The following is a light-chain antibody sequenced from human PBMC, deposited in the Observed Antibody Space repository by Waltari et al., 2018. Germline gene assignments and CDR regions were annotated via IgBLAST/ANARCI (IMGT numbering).Light chain of an antibody. CDR3: QQANIFPFA. Sequence: DIQMTQSPPSVSASVGDRVTITCRASQDISTWLAWYQQKPGKAPKVLIYAASSLQSGVPSRFSGSGSGTDFTLTITSVQPEDSATYYCQQANIFPFAFGPGTKVHIK. CDR1: QDISTW. CDR2: AAS. V-gene: IGKV1-12*01. J-gene: IGKJ3*01.